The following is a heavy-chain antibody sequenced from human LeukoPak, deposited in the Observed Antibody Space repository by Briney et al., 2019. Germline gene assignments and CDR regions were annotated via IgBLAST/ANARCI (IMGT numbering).Heavy chain of an antibody. CDR3: AAYRVEIRSFDY. Sequence: ASVTVSCKASGYTFTGYYMHWVRQAPGQGLEWMGWINPNSGGTNYAQKFQGRVTMTRDTSISTAYMELSRLRSDDTAAYYCAAYRVEIRSFDYWGQGTLVTVSS. D-gene: IGHD2-21*01. J-gene: IGHJ4*02. CDR2: INPNSGGT. CDR1: GYTFTGYY. V-gene: IGHV1-2*02.